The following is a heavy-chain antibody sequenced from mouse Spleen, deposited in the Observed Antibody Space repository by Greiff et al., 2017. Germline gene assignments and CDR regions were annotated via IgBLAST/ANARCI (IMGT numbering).Heavy chain of an antibody. Sequence: VQLVESGGGLVKPGGSLKLSCAASGFTFSSYAMSWVRQTPEKRLEWVATISDGGSYTYYPDNVKGRFTISRDNAKNNLYLQMSHLKSEDTAMYYCARDYYYGSSWYFDVWGTGTTVTVSS. CDR1: GFTFSSYA. D-gene: IGHD1-1*01. J-gene: IGHJ1*03. V-gene: IGHV5-4*01. CDR2: ISDGGSYT. CDR3: ARDYYYGSSWYFDV.